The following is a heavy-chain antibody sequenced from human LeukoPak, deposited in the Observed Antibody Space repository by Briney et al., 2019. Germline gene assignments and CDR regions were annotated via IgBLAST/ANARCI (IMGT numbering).Heavy chain of an antibody. V-gene: IGHV1-18*01. CDR2: ISAYNGNT. D-gene: IGHD2-15*01. J-gene: IGHJ4*02. CDR3: ARYCSGGSCQVL. Sequence: ASVKVSCKASGYTFTSYGISWVRQAPGQGLEWMGWISAYNGNTNYAQKLQGRVTMTTDASTSTAYMELRSLRSDDTAVYYCARYCSGGSCQVLWGQGTLVTVSS. CDR1: GYTFTSYG.